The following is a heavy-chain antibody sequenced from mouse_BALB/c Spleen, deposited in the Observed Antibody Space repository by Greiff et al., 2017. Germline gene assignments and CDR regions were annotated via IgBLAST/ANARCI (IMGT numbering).Heavy chain of an antibody. CDR2: ISSGGSYT. D-gene: IGHD1-1*01. CDR3: ARDTTVGAMDY. V-gene: IGHV5-9-4*01. J-gene: IGHJ4*01. Sequence: EVHLVESGGGLVKPGGSLKLSCAASGFTFSSYAMSWVRQSPEKRLEWVAEISSGGSYTYYPDTVTGRFTISRDNAKNTLYLEMSSLRSEDTAMYYCARDTTVGAMDYWGQGTSVTVSS. CDR1: GFTFSSYA.